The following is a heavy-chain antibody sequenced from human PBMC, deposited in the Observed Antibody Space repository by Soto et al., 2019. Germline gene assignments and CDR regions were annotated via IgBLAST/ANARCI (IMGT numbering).Heavy chain of an antibody. CDR2: ISAYNGNT. CDR3: ARAELVGVAATHDSSNWLDP. D-gene: IGHD2-15*01. J-gene: IGHJ5*02. CDR1: GYTFTSYG. V-gene: IGHV1-18*01. Sequence: ASVKVSCKASGYTFTSYGISWVRQAPGQGLEWMGWISAYNGNTNYAQKLQGRVTMTTDTSTSTAYMELRSLRSDDTAVYYCARAELVGVAATHDSSNWLDPWGQGTLVTVSS.